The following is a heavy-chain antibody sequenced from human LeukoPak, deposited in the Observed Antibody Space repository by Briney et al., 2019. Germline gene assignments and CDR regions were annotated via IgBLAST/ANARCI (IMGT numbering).Heavy chain of an antibody. Sequence: GGSLKLSCVASGFTVSSNYMSWVRQAPGKGLEWVSVIYSGGSTYYADSVKGRFTISRDNSKNTLYLQMNSLRVEDTAVYYCARDYGVAEGYWGQGTLVTVSS. CDR1: GFTVSSNY. CDR2: IYSGGST. V-gene: IGHV3-53*01. D-gene: IGHD6-19*01. J-gene: IGHJ4*02. CDR3: ARDYGVAEGY.